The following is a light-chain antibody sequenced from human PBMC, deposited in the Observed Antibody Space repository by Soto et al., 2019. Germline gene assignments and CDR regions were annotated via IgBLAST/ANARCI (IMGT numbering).Light chain of an antibody. CDR3: QAWDSSTADNV. CDR1: KLGDKY. J-gene: IGLJ1*01. V-gene: IGLV3-1*01. CDR2: QDS. Sequence: SYELTQPPSVSVSPGQTASITCSGAKLGDKYACWYQQKPGQSPVLVIYQDSKRPSGIPERFSGANSGNTATLTISGTQAMDEADYYCQAWDSSTADNVFGTGTKVTVL.